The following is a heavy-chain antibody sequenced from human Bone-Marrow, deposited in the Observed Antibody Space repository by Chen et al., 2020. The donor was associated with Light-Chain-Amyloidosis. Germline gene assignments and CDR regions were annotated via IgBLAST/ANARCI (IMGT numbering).Heavy chain of an antibody. V-gene: IGHV3-11*06. J-gene: IGHJ4*02. D-gene: IGHD5-18*01. CDR2: ISGSSTYT. CDR3: ASPLGYSFAYVY. CDR1: GFSCRDYY. Sequence: QVQLEEYGGGLVKPGGSLRLSWTASGFSCRDYYMTWVRQAPGKGLEWISYISGSSTYTSYSESVKGRFTISRDNAKNSLYLQMDSLRAEDTAVYYCASPLGYSFAYVYWGQGTLVTVSS.